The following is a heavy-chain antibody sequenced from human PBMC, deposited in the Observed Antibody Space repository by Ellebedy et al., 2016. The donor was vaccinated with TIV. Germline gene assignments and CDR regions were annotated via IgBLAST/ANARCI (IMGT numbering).Heavy chain of an antibody. J-gene: IGHJ4*02. V-gene: IGHV3-23*01. CDR3: VKLDSSGYYYGRLDY. CDR1: GFTFSTYA. D-gene: IGHD3-22*01. Sequence: GESLKISCAASGFTFSTYAMNWVRQAPGKGLEWVSSIGAGAASTYYADSVKGRFTISRDNSRDTLHLQMSSLRAEDTAVYYCVKLDSSGYYYGRLDYWGQGTLVTVSS. CDR2: IGAGAAST.